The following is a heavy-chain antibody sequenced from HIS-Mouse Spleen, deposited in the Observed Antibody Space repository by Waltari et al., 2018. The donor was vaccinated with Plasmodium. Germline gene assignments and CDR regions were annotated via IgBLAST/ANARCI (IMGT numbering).Heavy chain of an antibody. CDR3: AKVAQGTRDAFDI. CDR1: GFTFSSYG. CDR2: IWYDGSNK. V-gene: IGHV3-33*06. D-gene: IGHD2-8*01. Sequence: GKLVESGGGVVQPGRSLRLSCAASGFTFSSYGMHWVRQDPGKGLEWVAVIWYDGSNKYYADSVKGRFTISRDNSKNTLYLQMNSLRAEDTAVYYCAKVAQGTRDAFDIWGQGTMVTVSS. J-gene: IGHJ3*02.